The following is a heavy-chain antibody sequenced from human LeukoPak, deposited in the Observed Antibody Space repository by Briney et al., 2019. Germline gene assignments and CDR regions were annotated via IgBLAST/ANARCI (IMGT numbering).Heavy chain of an antibody. Sequence: GGSLRLSCAASGFTSSSYAMHWVRQSLGKGLEWVAVMSYDGFNKYYADSVKGRFTISRDNSKNTLYLQMNSLRAEDTAVYYCAKTKGCSYGYYFDYWGQGTLVTVSS. J-gene: IGHJ4*02. D-gene: IGHD5-18*01. CDR3: AKTKGCSYGYYFDY. CDR2: MSYDGFNK. V-gene: IGHV3-30*18. CDR1: GFTSSSYA.